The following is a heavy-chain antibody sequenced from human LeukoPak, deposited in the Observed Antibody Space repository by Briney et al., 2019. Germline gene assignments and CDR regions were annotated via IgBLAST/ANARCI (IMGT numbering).Heavy chain of an antibody. CDR1: GFTFSSNY. J-gene: IGHJ4*02. V-gene: IGHV3-66*02. Sequence: PGGSLRLSCAASGFTFSSNYMSWVRQAPGKGLEWVSVIYSGGSTYYADSVTGRFTISRDNSKNTLYLQMNSLRAEDTAVYYCARDQNCGGDCYGFDYWGQGTLVTVSS. D-gene: IGHD2-21*01. CDR2: IYSGGST. CDR3: ARDQNCGGDCYGFDY.